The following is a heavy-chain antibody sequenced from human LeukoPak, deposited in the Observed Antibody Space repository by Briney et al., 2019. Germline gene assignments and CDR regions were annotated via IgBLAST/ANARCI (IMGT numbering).Heavy chain of an antibody. CDR2: ITTGSTI. V-gene: IGHV3-48*01. CDR1: GFTFSTYS. CDR3: TRDFVTAAVSDL. Sequence: GGSLRLSCSASGFTFSTYSMNWVRQAPGKGLEWVSYITTGSTIYYADSMKGRFTVSRDNAKNSLYLQMNSLRAEDTAVYYCTRDFVTAAVSDLWGQGTLVTVSS. J-gene: IGHJ4*02. D-gene: IGHD6-13*01.